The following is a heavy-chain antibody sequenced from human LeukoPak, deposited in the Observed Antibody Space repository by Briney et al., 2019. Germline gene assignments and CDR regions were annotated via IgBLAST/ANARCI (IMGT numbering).Heavy chain of an antibody. CDR3: ARDHRLGATRY. D-gene: IGHD1-26*01. J-gene: IGHJ4*02. CDR2: IGSSSSYI. CDR1: GFTFSSYS. V-gene: IGHV3-21*01. Sequence: GGSLRLSCAASGFTFSSYSKNWVRQAPGKGLEWVSSIGSSSSYIYYADSVKGRFTISRDNAKNSLYLQMNSLRAEDTAVYYCARDHRLGATRYWGQGTLVTVSS.